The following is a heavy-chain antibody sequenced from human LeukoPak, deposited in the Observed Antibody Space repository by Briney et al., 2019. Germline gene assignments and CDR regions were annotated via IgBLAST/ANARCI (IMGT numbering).Heavy chain of an antibody. J-gene: IGHJ3*02. CDR1: GFSISSVS. CDR3: ARDMEPDAFDI. V-gene: IGHV3-48*04. CDR2: SSGSGTI. D-gene: IGHD1-1*01. Sequence: GGSLRLSCAASGFSISSVSMNWVRQAPGKGLEWVSYSSGSGTIYYANSVKGRFTISRDIAKTSLYLQMNSLRAEDTAIYYCARDMEPDAFDIWGQGTMVTVSS.